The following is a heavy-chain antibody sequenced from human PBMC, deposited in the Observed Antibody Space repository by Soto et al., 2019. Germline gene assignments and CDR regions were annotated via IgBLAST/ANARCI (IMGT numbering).Heavy chain of an antibody. J-gene: IGHJ4*02. V-gene: IGHV3-30*04. Sequence: QVQLVESGGGVVQPGTSLRLSCAASGFTFSSYPFHWVRQAPGKGLEWVAVIGFDGIIKLYADSVKGRFTISRDDSKNTLYLQMSSLRDEDTAVYYCARDLFRGTPDYFDYWGQGTLVTVSS. D-gene: IGHD3-10*01. CDR2: IGFDGIIK. CDR1: GFTFSSYP. CDR3: ARDLFRGTPDYFDY.